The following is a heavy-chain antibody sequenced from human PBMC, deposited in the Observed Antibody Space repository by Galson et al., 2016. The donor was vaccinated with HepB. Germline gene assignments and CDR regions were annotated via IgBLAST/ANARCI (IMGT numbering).Heavy chain of an antibody. CDR2: ISDRGETT. Sequence: SLRLSCAASGFTFSSYAMAWVRQAPGKGLEWVSAISDRGETTYYAEAVKGRFTISRDNSKNTMSLPMNSLIVEDTALYYCARGGTFGVVSPRGDYWGQGTLVTVSS. CDR3: ARGGTFGVVSPRGDY. D-gene: IGHD3-3*01. J-gene: IGHJ4*02. V-gene: IGHV3-23*01. CDR1: GFTFSSYA.